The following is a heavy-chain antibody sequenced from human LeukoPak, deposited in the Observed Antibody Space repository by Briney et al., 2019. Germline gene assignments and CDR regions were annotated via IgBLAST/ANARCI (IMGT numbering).Heavy chain of an antibody. Sequence: PGGSQRLSCAASGFTFSSYGMHWVRQAPGKGLEWVAFIRYDGSNKYYADSVKGRFTISRDNSKNTLYLQMNSLRAEDTAVYYCAKDYFLRITMIVVVMPDYWGQGTLVTVSS. D-gene: IGHD3-22*01. CDR3: AKDYFLRITMIVVVMPDY. CDR2: IRYDGSNK. V-gene: IGHV3-30*02. J-gene: IGHJ4*02. CDR1: GFTFSSYG.